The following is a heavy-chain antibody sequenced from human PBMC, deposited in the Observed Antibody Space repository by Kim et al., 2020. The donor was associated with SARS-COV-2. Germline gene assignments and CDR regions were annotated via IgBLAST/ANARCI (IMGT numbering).Heavy chain of an antibody. CDR3: ARGPGNYDFWSGYYRRNGMDV. D-gene: IGHD3-3*01. CDR2: INHSGST. Sequence: SETLSLTCAVYGGSFSGYYWSWIRQPPGKGLEWIGEINHSGSTDYNPSLKSRVTISVDTSKKQFSLKLSSVTAADTAVYFCARGPGNYDFWSGYYRRNGMDVWGQGTTVTVSS. CDR1: GGSFSGYY. V-gene: IGHV4-34*01. J-gene: IGHJ6*02.